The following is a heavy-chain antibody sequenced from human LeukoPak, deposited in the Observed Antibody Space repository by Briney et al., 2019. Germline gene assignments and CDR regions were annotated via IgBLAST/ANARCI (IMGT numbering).Heavy chain of an antibody. CDR1: GYSFTSYW. D-gene: IGHD6-13*01. V-gene: IGHV5-51*01. Sequence: GESLKISCKGSGYSFTSYWIGWARQMPGKGLEWMGIIYPGDSDTRYSPSFQGQVTISADKSFSTAYLQWSSLKASDTAIYYCASSKSSSWYPFYFDFWGQGTLVTVSS. CDR2: IYPGDSDT. J-gene: IGHJ4*02. CDR3: ASSKSSSWYPFYFDF.